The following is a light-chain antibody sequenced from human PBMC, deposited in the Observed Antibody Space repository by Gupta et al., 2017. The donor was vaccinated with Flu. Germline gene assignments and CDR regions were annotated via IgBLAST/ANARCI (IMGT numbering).Light chain of an antibody. CDR2: KAS. CDR3: QQYNRFST. V-gene: IGKV1-5*03. J-gene: IGKJ4*01. Sequence: SPSNLSASVGDRVTSTCRASQSIRSWLAWYQRKPGKAPRLLIYKASKVESGVPTRFSGGGSETEFTLTSASLQPDDSATYYCQQYNRFSTFGGGTKVEIK. CDR1: QSIRSW.